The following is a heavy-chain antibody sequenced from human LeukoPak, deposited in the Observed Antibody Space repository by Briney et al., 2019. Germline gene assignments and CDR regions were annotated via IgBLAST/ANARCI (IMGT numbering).Heavy chain of an antibody. CDR2: ISYDGSNK. CDR3: ARDAYRPLDY. CDR1: GFTFSSYA. V-gene: IGHV3-30*07. J-gene: IGHJ4*02. Sequence: GRSLRLSCAASGFTFSSYAMHWVRQAPGKGLEWVAVISYDGSNKYYADSVKGRFTISRDNSKNTLYLQMNSLRAEDTAVYYCARDAYRPLDYWGQGTLVTVSS. D-gene: IGHD3-16*02.